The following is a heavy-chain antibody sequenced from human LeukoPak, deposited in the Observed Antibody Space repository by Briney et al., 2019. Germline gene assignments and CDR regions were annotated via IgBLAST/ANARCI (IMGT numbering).Heavy chain of an antibody. J-gene: IGHJ4*02. CDR2: IYHSGST. Sequence: PSQTLSLTCTVSGGSISSGGYYWSWIRQPPGKGLEWIGYIYHSGSTYYNPSLKSRVTISVDRSKNQFSLRLSSVTAADTAVYYCARSELVVMSFDYWGKGTLVTVSS. CDR3: ARSELVVMSFDY. CDR1: GGSISSGGYY. D-gene: IGHD3-22*01. V-gene: IGHV4-30-2*01.